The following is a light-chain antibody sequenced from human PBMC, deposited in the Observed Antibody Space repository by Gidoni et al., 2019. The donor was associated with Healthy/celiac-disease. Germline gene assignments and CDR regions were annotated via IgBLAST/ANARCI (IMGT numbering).Light chain of an antibody. CDR3: CSYAGSSTLI. CDR1: SSDVGSYNL. V-gene: IGLV2-23*02. CDR2: EVS. J-gene: IGLJ2*01. Sequence: SALTQPASVSGSPVQSIPISCTGTSSDVGSYNLVSWYQQHPGKAPKLMIYEVSKRPSGVSNRFSGSKSGNTASLTISGLQAEDEADYYCCSYAGSSTLIFGGGTKLTVL.